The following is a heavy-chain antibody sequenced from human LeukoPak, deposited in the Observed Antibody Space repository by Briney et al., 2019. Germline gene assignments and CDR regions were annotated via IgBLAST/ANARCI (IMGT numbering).Heavy chain of an antibody. CDR2: ISYDGSNK. Sequence: GGSLRLSCAASGFTFSSYAMHWVRQAPGKGLHWVAVISYDGSNKYYADSVKGRFTISRDNSKNTLYLQLNSLRPEDTALYYCARDGYCSRTGCSAYFFDSWGQGTLVTVSS. V-gene: IGHV3-30-3*01. D-gene: IGHD2-2*03. CDR1: GFTFSSYA. CDR3: ARDGYCSRTGCSAYFFDS. J-gene: IGHJ4*02.